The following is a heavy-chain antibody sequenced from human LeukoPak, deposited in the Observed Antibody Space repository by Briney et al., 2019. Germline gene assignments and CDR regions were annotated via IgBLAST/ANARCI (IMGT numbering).Heavy chain of an antibody. CDR1: GYSFTSYW. CDR2: IYPGDSDT. CDR3: ARARGYFDWLLSFYFDY. J-gene: IGHJ4*02. D-gene: IGHD3-9*01. Sequence: GESLKISCKGSGYSFTSYWIGRVRQMPGKGLEWMGIIYPGDSDTRYSPSFQGQVTISADKSISTAYLQWSSLKASDTAMYYCARARGYFDWLLSFYFDYWGQGTLVTVSS. V-gene: IGHV5-51*01.